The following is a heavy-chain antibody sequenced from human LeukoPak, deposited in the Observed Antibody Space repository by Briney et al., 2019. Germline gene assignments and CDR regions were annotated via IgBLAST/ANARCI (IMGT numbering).Heavy chain of an antibody. CDR2: ITNSGDRT. CDR1: GFSFGTYA. Sequence: GGSLRLSCAASGFSFGTYAMSWVRQAPGKGLEWFSTITNSGDRTYYADSVQGRFTISRDNSKNTLYLQMSGLRAEDTAVYYCAKRYCSGGYCYWGYAFDYWGQGTLVTVSS. CDR3: AKRYCSGGYCYWGYAFDY. D-gene: IGHD2-15*01. V-gene: IGHV3-23*01. J-gene: IGHJ4*02.